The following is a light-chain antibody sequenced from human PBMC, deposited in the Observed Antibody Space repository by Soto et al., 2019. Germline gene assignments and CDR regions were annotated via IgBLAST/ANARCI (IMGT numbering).Light chain of an antibody. CDR3: LQHNSYSWT. V-gene: IGKV1-5*01. J-gene: IGKJ1*01. CDR2: DVS. CDR1: QSITTW. Sequence: DIQMTQSPSTVSAYVGDSVTITCRASQSITTWLAWYQQRPGKAPKLLIYDVSSLQSGVPSRFSGSGSGTEFTLTISSLQPEDFATYYCLQHNSYSWTFGQGTKVDIK.